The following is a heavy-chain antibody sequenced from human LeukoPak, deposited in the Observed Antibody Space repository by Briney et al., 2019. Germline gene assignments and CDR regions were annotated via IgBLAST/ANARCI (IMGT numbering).Heavy chain of an antibody. D-gene: IGHD3-22*01. J-gene: IGHJ3*02. CDR3: ARDHHRRLYDSQARDTFDI. CDR1: GFIFSSYW. Sequence: GGSLRLSCEVSGFIFSSYWMSWIRQAPGKGLEWVSYISSSGTTIYYADSVKGRFSISRDNAKKSLYLQMNSLRAEDTAVYYCARDHHRRLYDSQARDTFDIWGQGTMVTVSS. CDR2: ISSSGTTI. V-gene: IGHV3-48*01.